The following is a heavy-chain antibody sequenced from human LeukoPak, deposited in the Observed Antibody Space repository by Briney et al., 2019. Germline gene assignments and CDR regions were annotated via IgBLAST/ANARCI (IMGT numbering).Heavy chain of an antibody. CDR3: AGTYYYGSSGYLPPTIFDY. V-gene: IGHV4-59*08. J-gene: IGHJ4*02. D-gene: IGHD3-22*01. CDR1: GGSISSYY. Sequence: SETLSLTCTVSGGSISSYYWSWIRQPPGKGLEWIGYIYYSGSTNYNPSLKSRVTISVDTSKNQFSLKLSSVTAADTAVYYCAGTYYYGSSGYLPPTIFDYWGQGTLVNGSS. CDR2: IYYSGST.